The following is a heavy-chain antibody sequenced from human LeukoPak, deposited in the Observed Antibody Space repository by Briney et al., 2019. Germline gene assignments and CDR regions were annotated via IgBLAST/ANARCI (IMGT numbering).Heavy chain of an antibody. J-gene: IGHJ4*02. Sequence: GGSLRLSCAASGFTLSSHAMHWVRQAPGKGLEWVALIWYDGSNKYYADSVRGRFTISRDNSKNTLYLQMNSLRAEDTAVYYCAGGSGDYSPDYWGQGTLVTVSS. CDR2: IWYDGSNK. CDR3: AGGSGDYSPDY. V-gene: IGHV3-33*01. D-gene: IGHD4-17*01. CDR1: GFTLSSHA.